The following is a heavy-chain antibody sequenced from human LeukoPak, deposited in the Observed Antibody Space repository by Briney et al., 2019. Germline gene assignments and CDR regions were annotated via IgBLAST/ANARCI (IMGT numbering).Heavy chain of an antibody. V-gene: IGHV4-61*02. CDR2: IYTSGST. D-gene: IGHD6-13*01. CDR1: GGSISSSNYY. CDR3: ARSIAAAGTNWFDP. J-gene: IGHJ5*02. Sequence: SETLSLTCTVSGGSISSSNYYWGWIRQPAGKGLEWIGRIYTSGSTNYNPSLKSRVTMSVDTSKNQFSLKLSSVTAADTAVYYCARSIAAAGTNWFDPWGQGTLVTVSS.